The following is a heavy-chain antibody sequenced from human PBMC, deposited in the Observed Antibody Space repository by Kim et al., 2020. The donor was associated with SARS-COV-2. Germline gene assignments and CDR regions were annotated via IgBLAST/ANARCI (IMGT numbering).Heavy chain of an antibody. CDR3: TTGVLSNDALDYNN. CDR1: GFTFNNFA. Sequence: GGSLRLSCAASGFTFNNFAMNWVRQAPGKGLEWVSIINCHVNTIYADSVKGRLIISRDNSKNTLFLQMNSLRAEDTAVYYCTTGVLSNDALDYNN. CDR2: INCHVNT. V-gene: IGHV3-23*01. J-gene: IGHJ5*01. D-gene: IGHD4-4*01.